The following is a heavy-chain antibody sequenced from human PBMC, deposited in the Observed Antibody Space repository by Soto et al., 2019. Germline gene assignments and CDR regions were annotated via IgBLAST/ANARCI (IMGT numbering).Heavy chain of an antibody. CDR3: ARDGDHYNWNYAY. CDR1: GFTFSSYA. Sequence: QVQLVESGGGVVQPGRSLRLSCAASGFTFSSYAMHWVRQAPGKGLEWVAVISYDGSNKYYADSVKGRFTISRDNSKNTLYLQMNSLRAEDTAVYYCARDGDHYNWNYAYWGQGTLVTVSS. CDR2: ISYDGSNK. D-gene: IGHD1-7*01. V-gene: IGHV3-30-3*01. J-gene: IGHJ4*02.